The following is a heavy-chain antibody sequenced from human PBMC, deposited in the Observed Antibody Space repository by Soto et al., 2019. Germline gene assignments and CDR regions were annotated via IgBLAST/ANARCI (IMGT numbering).Heavy chain of an antibody. D-gene: IGHD6-13*01. CDR3: VRDSGAKLSSS. Sequence: QAQLVQSGAEVKRPGASVKVSCKASGYTFPSYVIHWVRQAPGQRPEWLGWIHAGNVYAQYSQKFEGRVTITRDTSASTAYMELTRLTSEDTAVYYCVRDSGAKLSSSWGQGTLVTVSS. CDR1: GYTFPSYV. J-gene: IGHJ4*02. CDR2: IHAGNVYA. V-gene: IGHV1-3*01.